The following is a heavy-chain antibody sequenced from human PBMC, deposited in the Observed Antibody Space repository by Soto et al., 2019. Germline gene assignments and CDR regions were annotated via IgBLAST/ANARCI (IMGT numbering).Heavy chain of an antibody. J-gene: IGHJ4*02. D-gene: IGHD1-1*01. CDR2: IWYDGSNK. CDR1: GFTFSSYG. CDR3: ARDQEPGALDY. V-gene: IGHV3-33*01. Sequence: GGSLRLSCAASGFTFSSYGVHWVRQAPGKGLEWVAVIWYDGSNKYYADSVKGRFTISRDNSKNTLYLQMNSLRAEDTAVYYCARDQEPGALDYWGQGTLVTVSS.